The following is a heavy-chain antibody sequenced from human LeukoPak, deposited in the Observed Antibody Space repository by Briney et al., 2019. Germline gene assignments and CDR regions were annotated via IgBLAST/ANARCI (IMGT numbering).Heavy chain of an antibody. V-gene: IGHV1-69*13. CDR1: GGTFSSYA. D-gene: IGHD2-2*01. J-gene: IGHJ4*02. CDR2: IIPIFGTA. Sequence: AASVKVSCKASGGTFSSYAISWVRQAPGQGLEWMGGIIPIFGTANYAQKFQGRVTITADESTSTAYMELSSLRSEDTAVYYCARLYCSSTSCLWGQGTLVTVPS. CDR3: ARLYCSSTSCL.